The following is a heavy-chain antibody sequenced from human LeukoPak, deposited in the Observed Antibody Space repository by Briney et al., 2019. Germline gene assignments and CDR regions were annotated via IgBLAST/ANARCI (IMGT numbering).Heavy chain of an antibody. Sequence: SGPTLVKPTQTLTLTCTFSGFSLSTSGVGVGWIRQPPGKALEWLALIYWNDDKRYSPSLKSRLTITKDTSKNQVVLTMTNMDPVDTATYYCAHSYPRYYDFWSDPAVRGAFDIWGQGTMVTVSS. D-gene: IGHD3-3*01. CDR1: GFSLSTSGVG. V-gene: IGHV2-5*01. CDR2: IYWNDDK. J-gene: IGHJ3*02. CDR3: AHSYPRYYDFWSDPAVRGAFDI.